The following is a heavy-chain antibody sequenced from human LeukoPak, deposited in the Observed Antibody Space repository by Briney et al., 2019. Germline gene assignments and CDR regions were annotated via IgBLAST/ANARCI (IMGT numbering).Heavy chain of an antibody. V-gene: IGHV1-18*01. J-gene: IGHJ3*02. CDR3: ATHPMEMATVHDAFDI. Sequence: ASVKVSCKASGYTFTSYGISWVRQAPGQGLEGMGWISAYNGNTNYAQKLQGRVTMTTDTSTSTAYMELRSLRSDDTAVYYCATHPMEMATVHDAFDIWGQGTMVTVSS. D-gene: IGHD5-24*01. CDR1: GYTFTSYG. CDR2: ISAYNGNT.